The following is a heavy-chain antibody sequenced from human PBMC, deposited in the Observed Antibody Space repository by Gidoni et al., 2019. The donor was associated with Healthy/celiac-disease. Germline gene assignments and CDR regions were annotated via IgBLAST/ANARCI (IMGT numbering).Heavy chain of an antibody. CDR2: ISGSGGST. CDR1: GFPFSSYA. V-gene: IGHV3-23*01. D-gene: IGHD5-18*01. J-gene: IGHJ4*02. Sequence: EVQLLESGGGLVQPGGSLRLPCAASGFPFSSYAMSWVRQAPGKGLEWVSAISGSGGSTYYADSVKGRFTISRDNSKNTLYLQMNSLRAEDTAVYYCAKWGGRGYSYGDFDYWGQGTLVTVSS. CDR3: AKWGGRGYSYGDFDY.